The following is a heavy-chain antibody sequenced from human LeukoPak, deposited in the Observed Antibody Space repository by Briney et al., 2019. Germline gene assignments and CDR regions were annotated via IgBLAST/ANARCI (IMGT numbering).Heavy chain of an antibody. CDR2: ISSSGNTI. V-gene: IGHV3-48*03. J-gene: IGHJ5*02. D-gene: IGHD4-17*01. CDR1: EFTFTSYE. CDR3: ARGETSVTSYLQP. Sequence: GGSLRLSCAASEFTFTSYELNWVRQAPGKGLEWVSYISSSGNTISYADSVKGRFTISRDNAKNSLYLQVISLRAEDTAVYYCARGETSVTSYLQPWGQGTLVTVSS.